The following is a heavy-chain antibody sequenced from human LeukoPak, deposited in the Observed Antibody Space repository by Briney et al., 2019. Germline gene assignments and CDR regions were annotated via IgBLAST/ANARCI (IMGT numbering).Heavy chain of an antibody. V-gene: IGHV4-34*01. CDR3: ARGLTRVYSFGPPGF. Sequence: PSETLSLTCAVYGGSFNHYYWSWIRQPPGKGLEWIGEVNHSGSATYNPSLKSRVAISVDTSKNQISLKLTSVTAADTAVYYCARGLTRVYSFGPPGFWGQGTLVAVSS. CDR1: GGSFNHYY. CDR2: VNHSGSA. D-gene: IGHD4-11*01. J-gene: IGHJ4*02.